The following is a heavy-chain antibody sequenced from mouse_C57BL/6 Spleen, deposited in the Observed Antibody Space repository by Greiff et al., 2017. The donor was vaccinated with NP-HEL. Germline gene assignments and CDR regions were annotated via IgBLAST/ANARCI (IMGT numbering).Heavy chain of an antibody. CDR1: GFTFSDFY. CDR3: AREYYGNFDY. CDR2: SRNKANDYTT. J-gene: IGHJ2*01. Sequence: EVMLVESGGGLVQSGRSLRLSCATSGFTFSDFYMEWVRQAPGKGLEWIAASRNKANDYTTEYSASVKGRFIVSRDTSQSILYLQMNALRAEDTAIYYCAREYYGNFDYWGQGTTLTVSS. D-gene: IGHD2-1*01. V-gene: IGHV7-1*01.